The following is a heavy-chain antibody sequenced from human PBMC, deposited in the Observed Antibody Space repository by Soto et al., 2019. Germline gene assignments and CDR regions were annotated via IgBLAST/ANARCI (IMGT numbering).Heavy chain of an antibody. CDR3: ARSGLPDPVVVVGHTPFDP. J-gene: IGHJ5*02. D-gene: IGHD2-15*01. Sequence: QVQLVQSGAEVKKPGASVKVSCKASGYTFTNYDINWVRQAPGQGLEWMGWISAYNGDTNYAQKLQVRVTMTTDTSTSTAYMELRSLRSDDTAVYYCARSGLPDPVVVVGHTPFDPWGQGTLVTVSS. CDR2: ISAYNGDT. CDR1: GYTFTNYD. V-gene: IGHV1-18*01.